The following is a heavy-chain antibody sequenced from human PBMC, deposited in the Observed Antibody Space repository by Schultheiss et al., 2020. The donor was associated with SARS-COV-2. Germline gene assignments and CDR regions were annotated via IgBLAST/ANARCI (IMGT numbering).Heavy chain of an antibody. CDR2: VYHSGSA. Sequence: SETLSLTCAVSGDSISSVDWWSWVRQSPGKGLEWIGEVYHSGSANYSPSLKSRVSISVDTSKNQFSLKVSSVTAADTAVYYCARWGAESSPSCHGFDLWGQGTMVTVSS. D-gene: IGHD2-2*01. J-gene: IGHJ3*01. CDR3: ARWGAESSPSCHGFDL. CDR1: GDSISSVDW. V-gene: IGHV4-4*02.